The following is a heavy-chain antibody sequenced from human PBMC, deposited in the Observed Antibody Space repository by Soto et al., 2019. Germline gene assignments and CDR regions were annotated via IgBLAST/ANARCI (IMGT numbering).Heavy chain of an antibody. CDR2: ISGSGGST. J-gene: IGHJ6*02. Sequence: SGGSLRLSCAASGFTFSSYAMSWVRQAPGKGQEWVSAISGSGGSTYYADSVKGRFTISRDNSKNTLYLQMNCLRAEDTAVYYCATARIAARRRSYYGMDVWGQGTTVTVSS. CDR1: GFTFSSYA. CDR3: ATARIAARRRSYYGMDV. D-gene: IGHD6-6*01. V-gene: IGHV3-23*01.